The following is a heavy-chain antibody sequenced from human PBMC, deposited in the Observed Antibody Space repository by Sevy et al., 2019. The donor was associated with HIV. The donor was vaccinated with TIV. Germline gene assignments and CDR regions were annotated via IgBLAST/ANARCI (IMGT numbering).Heavy chain of an antibody. CDR1: GFTFNNFP. J-gene: IGHJ3*02. V-gene: IGHV3-30-3*01. CDR2: VSFDGGSK. D-gene: IGHD3-3*02. CDR3: ERDRARSIKFDI. Sequence: GGSLRLSCEASGFTFNNFPIHWVRQAPGKGLEWVAVVSFDGGSKYYADSVKGRFSFTRDNAKTTVYLQLNSLRAEATAVYYCERDRARSIKFDIWGQGTLVTVSS.